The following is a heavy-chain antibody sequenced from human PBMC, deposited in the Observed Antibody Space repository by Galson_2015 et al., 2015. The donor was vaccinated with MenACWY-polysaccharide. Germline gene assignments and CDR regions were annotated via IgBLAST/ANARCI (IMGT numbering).Heavy chain of an antibody. CDR2: ISSSGTTI. CDR1: GFTFSDYY. CDR3: ARDPRGARSSYFDY. D-gene: IGHD3-10*01. J-gene: IGHJ4*02. Sequence: SLRLSCAASGFTFSDYYMHWLRQAPGKGLEWVSYISSSGTTIYYADSVKGRFIISGDNAKNSLHLQMNSLRAEDTAVYYCARDPRGARSSYFDYWGQGSLVTVSS. V-gene: IGHV3-11*01.